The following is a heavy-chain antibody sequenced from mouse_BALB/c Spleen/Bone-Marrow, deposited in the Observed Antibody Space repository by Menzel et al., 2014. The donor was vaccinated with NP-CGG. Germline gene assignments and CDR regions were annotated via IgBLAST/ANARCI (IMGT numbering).Heavy chain of an antibody. CDR1: GFTFSSFG. CDR2: ISSGSSTI. CDR3: ARSPWFAY. J-gene: IGHJ3*01. V-gene: IGHV5-17*02. Sequence: VKLVESGGGLVQPGGSRKLSCAASGFTFSSFGMHWVRQAPEKGLEWVAYISSGSSTIYYADTVKGRFTISRDNPKSTLFLQMTSLRSEDTAMYYCARSPWFAYWGQGTLVTVSA.